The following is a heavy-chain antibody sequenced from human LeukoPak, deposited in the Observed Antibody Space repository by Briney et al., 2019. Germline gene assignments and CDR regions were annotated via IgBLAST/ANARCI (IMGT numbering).Heavy chain of an antibody. CDR2: ISSSGSTI. CDR1: GFTFSSYE. CDR3: ARDPARTIFGVVIDYYFDY. V-gene: IGHV3-48*03. D-gene: IGHD3-3*01. J-gene: IGHJ4*02. Sequence: PGGSLRLSCAASGFTFSSYEMNWVRQAPGKGLEWASYISSSGSTIYYADSVKGRFTISRDNAKNSLYLQMNSLRAEDTAVYYCARDPARTIFGVVIDYYFDYWGKGTLVTVSS.